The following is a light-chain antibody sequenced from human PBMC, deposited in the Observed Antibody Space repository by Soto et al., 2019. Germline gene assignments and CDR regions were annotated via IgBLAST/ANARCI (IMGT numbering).Light chain of an antibody. CDR1: QSVSSY. CDR2: DAS. V-gene: IGKV3-11*01. Sequence: EIVLTQSPATLSLSPGERATLSCRASQSVSSYLAWYQQKPGQAPRLLIYDASNRATGIPARFSGSGSGTDFALTISSLEPEEFAVYYCQQRRNWHSTFGGGTKVEIK. J-gene: IGKJ4*01. CDR3: QQRRNWHST.